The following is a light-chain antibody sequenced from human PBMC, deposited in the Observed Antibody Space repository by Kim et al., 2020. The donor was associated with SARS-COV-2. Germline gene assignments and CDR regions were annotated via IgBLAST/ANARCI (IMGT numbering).Light chain of an antibody. J-gene: IGLJ2*01. Sequence: QSITISGTGTSSDVGGYEYVAWYQQYPGKVPQLIIYDVSYRPSGISDRFTGSKSGNTASLTISNLQAEDEADYYCSSYTTGSTLVFGGGTQLTVL. CDR2: DVS. CDR3: SSYTTGSTLV. CDR1: SSDVGGYEY. V-gene: IGLV2-14*03.